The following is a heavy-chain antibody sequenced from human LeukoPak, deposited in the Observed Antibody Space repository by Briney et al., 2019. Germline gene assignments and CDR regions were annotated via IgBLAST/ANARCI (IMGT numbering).Heavy chain of an antibody. Sequence: GGSLRLSCAASGFTFSSYLMSWVRPAPGKGLEWVANIKQDGSEKYNVDSVKSRFTISRDNATNSLYLQMNSLRAEDTAVYYCARELARASSLVDYSGQGTLLTVSS. J-gene: IGHJ4*01. CDR3: ARELARASSLVDY. V-gene: IGHV3-7*01. CDR2: IKQDGSEK. D-gene: IGHD6-13*01. CDR1: GFTFSSYL.